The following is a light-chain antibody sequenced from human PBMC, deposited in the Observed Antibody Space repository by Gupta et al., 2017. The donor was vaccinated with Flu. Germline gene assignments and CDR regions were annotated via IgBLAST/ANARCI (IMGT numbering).Light chain of an antibody. V-gene: IGLV2-8*01. CDR2: EVT. Sequence: QSALTQPPSASGSPGQSVTISCTGTSSDIGYYNYVSWFQQHPGEAPKLMIYEVTKRPSGVPDRFSGSKSGNTASLTISGLQAEDEADYYCISYAGSNNWVFGGGTKLTVL. J-gene: IGLJ3*02. CDR3: ISYAGSNNWV. CDR1: SSDIGYYNY.